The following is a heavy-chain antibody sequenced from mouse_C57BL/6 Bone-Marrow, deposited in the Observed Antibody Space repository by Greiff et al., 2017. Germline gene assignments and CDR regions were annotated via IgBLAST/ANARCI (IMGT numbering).Heavy chain of an antibody. CDR2: IYPGGGYT. CDR1: GYTFTNYW. J-gene: IGHJ1*03. CDR3: ARDYYGSRTGYFDV. Sequence: QVQLKESGAELVRPGTSVKMSCKASGYTFTNYWIGWAKQRPGHGLEWIGDIYPGGGYTNYNEKFKGKATLTADKSSSTAYMQFSSLTSEDSAIYYCARDYYGSRTGYFDVWGTGTTVTVSS. D-gene: IGHD1-1*01. V-gene: IGHV1-63*01.